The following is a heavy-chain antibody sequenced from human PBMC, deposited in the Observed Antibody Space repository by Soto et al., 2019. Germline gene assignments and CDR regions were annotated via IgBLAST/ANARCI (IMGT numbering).Heavy chain of an antibody. V-gene: IGHV1-18*01. D-gene: IGHD3-10*01. Sequence: GASVKVSCKTSGYTFTDHGIDWVRQAPGQGLEWVGWVSSYNGNTNYAYNLKDRVIMTTDASTSTAYMELRGLRPDDTAVYYCAREVEGSYSPADFWGQGTPVTVSS. CDR1: GYTFTDHG. J-gene: IGHJ4*02. CDR2: VSSYNGNT. CDR3: AREVEGSYSPADF.